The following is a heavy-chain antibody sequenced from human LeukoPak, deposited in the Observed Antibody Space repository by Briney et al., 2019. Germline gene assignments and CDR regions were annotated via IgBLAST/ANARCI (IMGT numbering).Heavy chain of an antibody. CDR1: GVSTSSHY. CDR2: IYHSGST. CDR3: ARRQSYMDV. V-gene: IGHV4-59*11. Sequence: SETLSLTCTVSGVSTSSHYWSWIRQPPGKGLEWIGHIYHSGSTKYNPSLNSRVTLSIDTSKNQFSLKLSAVTAADTAVYYCARRQSYMDVWGKGTTVTVSS. J-gene: IGHJ6*03.